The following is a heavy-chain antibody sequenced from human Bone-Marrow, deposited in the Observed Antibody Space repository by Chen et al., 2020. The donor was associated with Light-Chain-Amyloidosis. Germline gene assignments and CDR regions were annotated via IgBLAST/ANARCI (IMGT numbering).Heavy chain of an antibody. CDR1: GFTFDDYA. V-gene: IGHV3-43*02. CDR2: IVGDGRST. J-gene: IGHJ4*02. Sequence: EVQLVEYGGGVVQPGGSLTLSCAASGFTFDDYAMHWVRQAPGKGLEWVSLIVGDGRSTYYADAWKGRFTISRDNNKNSLSLQMNSLKSEDTALYYCAKSPRYSTGRFDYWGQGTLVTVSS. D-gene: IGHD2-8*02. CDR3: AKSPRYSTGRFDY.